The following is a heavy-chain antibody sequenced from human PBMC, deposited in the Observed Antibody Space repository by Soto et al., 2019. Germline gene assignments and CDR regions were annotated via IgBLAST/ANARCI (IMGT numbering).Heavy chain of an antibody. CDR3: ARGGGVGVAGSAAFDM. V-gene: IGHV1-2*02. D-gene: IGHD3-3*01. CDR1: GYPVTAYY. J-gene: IGHJ3*02. Sequence: QLHLVQSGAVVKKPGASVTVSCSASGYPVTAYYMHWVRQAPGRGLEWMGGINPATGAAKYTQTFQGRVTMARATSPGTCFREPGGLTSGDPAVFYWARGGGVGVAGSAAFDMWGQGTLVTVSS. CDR2: INPATGAA.